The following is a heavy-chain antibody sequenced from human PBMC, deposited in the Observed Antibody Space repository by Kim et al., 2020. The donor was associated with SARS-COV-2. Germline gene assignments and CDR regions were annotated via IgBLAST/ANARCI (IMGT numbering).Heavy chain of an antibody. CDR3: AGVLWLQLTYYYYGMDV. CDR1: GGTFSSYA. D-gene: IGHD5-12*01. V-gene: IGHV1-69*13. Sequence: SVKVSCKASGGTFSSYAISWVRQAPGQGLEWMGGIIPIFGTANYAQKFQGRVTITADESTSTAYMELSSLRSEDTAVYYCAGVLWLQLTYYYYGMDVWGQGTTVTVSS. CDR2: IIPIFGTA. J-gene: IGHJ6*02.